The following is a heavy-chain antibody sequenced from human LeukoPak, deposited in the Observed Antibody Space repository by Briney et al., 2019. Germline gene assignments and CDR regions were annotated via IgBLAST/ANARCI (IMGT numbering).Heavy chain of an antibody. CDR3: AKGRELYPLDY. CDR1: GFTFSRYG. D-gene: IGHD1-7*01. J-gene: IGHJ4*02. CDR2: ISYDGSDK. Sequence: PGGSLRLSCAACGFTFSRYGVHWVRQAPGKGLEWVAVISYDGSDKYYADSVKGRFTISRDNSKNTLYLQMNSLRAEDTAVYYCAKGRELYPLDYWGQGTLVTVSS. V-gene: IGHV3-30*18.